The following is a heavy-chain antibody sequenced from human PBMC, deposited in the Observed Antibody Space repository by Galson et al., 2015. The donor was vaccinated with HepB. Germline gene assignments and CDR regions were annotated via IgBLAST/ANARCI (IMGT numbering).Heavy chain of an antibody. D-gene: IGHD6-13*01. V-gene: IGHV3-30*04. Sequence: SLRLSCAASGFTFSSYAMHWVRQAPGKGLEWVAVISYDGSNKYYADSVKGRFTISRDNSKNTLYLQMNSLRAEDTAVYYCARASVEPDKWDPRIAAAGTPFDYWGQGTLVTVSS. CDR1: GFTFSSYA. CDR3: ARASVEPDKWDPRIAAAGTPFDY. CDR2: ISYDGSNK. J-gene: IGHJ4*02.